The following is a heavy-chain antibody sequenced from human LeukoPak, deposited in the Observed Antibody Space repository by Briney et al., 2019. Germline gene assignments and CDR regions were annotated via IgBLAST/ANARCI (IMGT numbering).Heavy chain of an antibody. CDR2: IYYSGST. Sequence: SQTLSLTCTVSGGSISSGDYYWSWIRQPPGKGLEWIGYIYYSGSTYYNPYLKSRVTISVDTSKNQFSLKLSSVTAADTAVYYCARGGGPYDSSGYLGYWGQGTLVTVSS. J-gene: IGHJ4*02. V-gene: IGHV4-30-4*01. D-gene: IGHD3-22*01. CDR3: ARGGGPYDSSGYLGY. CDR1: GGSISSGDYY.